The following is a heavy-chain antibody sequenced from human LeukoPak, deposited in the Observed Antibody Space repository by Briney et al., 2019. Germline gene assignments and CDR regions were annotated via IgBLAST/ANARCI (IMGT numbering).Heavy chain of an antibody. V-gene: IGHV6-1*01. J-gene: IGHJ4*02. CDR3: ARYTSSWFLDY. D-gene: IGHD6-13*01. Sequence: SQTLSLTCVISGDSVSSNSAAWNWITQSPSRGLEWLGRTYYRSKWYSDYAVSVRSRITINPDTSKNQFSPQLNSVTPEDTAVYYCARYTSSWFLDYWGQGTLVIVSS. CDR1: GDSVSSNSAA. CDR2: TYYRSKWYS.